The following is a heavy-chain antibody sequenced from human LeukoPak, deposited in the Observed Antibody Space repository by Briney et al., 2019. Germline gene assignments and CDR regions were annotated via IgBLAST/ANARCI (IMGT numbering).Heavy chain of an antibody. CDR3: AKEDHHYYDSSGYYYV. D-gene: IGHD3-22*01. V-gene: IGHV3-30*18. CDR1: GFTVSGSY. Sequence: GGSLRLSCAASGFTVSGSYMHWVRQAPGKGLEWVAVISYDGSNKYYADSVKGRFTISRDNSKNTLYLQMNSLRAEDTAVYYCAKEDHHYYDSSGYYYVWGQGTLVTVSS. J-gene: IGHJ4*02. CDR2: ISYDGSNK.